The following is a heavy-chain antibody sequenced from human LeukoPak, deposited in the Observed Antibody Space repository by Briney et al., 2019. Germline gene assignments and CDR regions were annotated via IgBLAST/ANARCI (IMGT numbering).Heavy chain of an antibody. CDR1: GFAFSNFA. V-gene: IGHV3-30*14. Sequence: GRSLRLSCAASGFAFSNFAMHWVRQAPGKGLEWVAVVSYEGTIKYYSDSAEGRFTISRDNSANIISLQMNNLTTEDTAAYYCARENFDSWGQETLVAVSP. J-gene: IGHJ5*01. CDR2: VSYEGTIK. CDR3: ARENFDS.